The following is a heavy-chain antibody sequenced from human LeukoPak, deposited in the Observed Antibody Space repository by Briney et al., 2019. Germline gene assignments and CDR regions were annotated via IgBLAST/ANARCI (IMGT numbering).Heavy chain of an antibody. J-gene: IGHJ4*02. D-gene: IGHD3-10*02. CDR1: GFSFNTYW. V-gene: IGHV3-74*01. CDR3: TTLYSGPMDY. Sequence: PGGSLRLSCAASGFSFNTYWMYWVRQVPEKGLVWVSRTKYDGSSTSYADSVKGRFTISRDNAKNTLYLQMNNLRAEDTAVYYCTTLYSGPMDYWGQGTLVTVSS. CDR2: TKYDGSST.